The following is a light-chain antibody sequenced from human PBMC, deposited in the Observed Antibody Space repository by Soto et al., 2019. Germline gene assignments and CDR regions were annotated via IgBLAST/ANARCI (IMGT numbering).Light chain of an antibody. CDR2: DAT. J-gene: IGKJ4*01. V-gene: IGKV3-11*01. CDR3: QQRSNWPPLT. Sequence: EIVLTQSPATLSLSPGERATLSCRASQSVSSYLAWYQQKPGQAPRLLIYDATNRATCIPARFSGSASGTDCTLTISSLEPEDFAVYYCQQRSNWPPLTFGGGTKVEIK. CDR1: QSVSSY.